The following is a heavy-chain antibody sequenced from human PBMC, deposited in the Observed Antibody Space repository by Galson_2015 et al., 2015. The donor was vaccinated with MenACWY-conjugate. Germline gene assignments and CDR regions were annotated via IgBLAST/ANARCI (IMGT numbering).Heavy chain of an antibody. V-gene: IGHV5-51*01. CDR2: IYPGDSDT. CDR3: ARHRDGYTNDY. J-gene: IGHJ4*02. D-gene: IGHD5-24*01. Sequence: QSGAEVKKPGESLKISCKGSGYTFTTYWIAWVRQMPGKGLEWTGIIYPGDSDTRYSPSFQGLVTISADKSITTAYLQWSSLKASDTAIYYCARHRDGYTNDYWGQGTLVTVSS. CDR1: GYTFTTYW.